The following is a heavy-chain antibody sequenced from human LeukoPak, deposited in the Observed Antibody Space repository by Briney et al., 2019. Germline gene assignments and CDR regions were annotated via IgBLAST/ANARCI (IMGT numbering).Heavy chain of an antibody. Sequence: SETLSLTCAVSGGSISSSNWWSWVRQPPGKGLEWIGEIYHSGSTNYNPSLKGRVTISVDKSKNQFSLKLSSVTAADTAVYYCARSEDDYGDYGAVDYWGQGTLVTVSS. V-gene: IGHV4-4*02. D-gene: IGHD4-17*01. CDR1: GGSISSSNW. CDR3: ARSEDDYGDYGAVDY. J-gene: IGHJ4*02. CDR2: IYHSGST.